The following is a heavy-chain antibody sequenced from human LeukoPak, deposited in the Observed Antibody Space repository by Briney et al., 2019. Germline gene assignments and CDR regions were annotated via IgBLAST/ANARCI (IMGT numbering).Heavy chain of an antibody. J-gene: IGHJ4*02. Sequence: MESGPTLVKPTQTLTLTCTFSGFSLTTSGVGVGWIRQPPGKTLEWLAIIYWDGDKRYSPSLKNKLTITKDTSKNQVVLTMTNVDPVDTATYFCAHSSRSPTCGGSRCYYFDYWGQGTLVTVSS. CDR2: IYWDGDK. CDR3: AHSSRSPTCGGSRCYYFDY. D-gene: IGHD2-15*01. CDR1: GFSLTTSGVG. V-gene: IGHV2-5*02.